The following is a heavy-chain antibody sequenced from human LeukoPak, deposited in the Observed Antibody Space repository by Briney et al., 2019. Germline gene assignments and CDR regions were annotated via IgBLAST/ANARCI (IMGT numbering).Heavy chain of an antibody. CDR1: GFTFSNYA. Sequence: GGSLRLSCAASGFTFSNYAIHWVRQAPGKGLEWVAVISNDETNKYYADSVKGRFTISRDNSKNTLYLQMNILTDEDTAVYYCAGAPLGLLNAHFDYWGQGTLVTVSS. V-gene: IGHV3-30-3*01. CDR3: AGAPLGLLNAHFDY. J-gene: IGHJ4*02. D-gene: IGHD2/OR15-2a*01. CDR2: ISNDETNK.